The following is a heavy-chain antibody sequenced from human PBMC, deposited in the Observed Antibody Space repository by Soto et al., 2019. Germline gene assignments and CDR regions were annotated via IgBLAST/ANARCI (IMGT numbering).Heavy chain of an antibody. V-gene: IGHV4-59*01. CDR3: ARNHYGDPPLKNWFDP. D-gene: IGHD4-17*01. CDR1: GGSISGYY. J-gene: IGHJ5*02. CDR2: IHYNGGT. Sequence: PSETLSFTCTVSGGSISGYYWSWIRQLPGKGLEWIGYIHYNGGTSYSPSLKSRVTVSVDTSKNQFSLKLSSVTAADTAVYYCARNHYGDPPLKNWFDPWGQGSLVTVSS.